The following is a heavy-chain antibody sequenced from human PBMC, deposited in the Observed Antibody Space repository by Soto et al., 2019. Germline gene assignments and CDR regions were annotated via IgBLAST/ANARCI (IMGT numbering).Heavy chain of an antibody. V-gene: IGHV1-69*05. D-gene: IGHD6-13*01. CDR1: GGTFSSYA. CDR3: ARNIAAPFDYYYGMDV. CDR2: IIPIFGTA. Sequence: QVQLVQSGAEVKKPGSSVKVSCKASGGTFSSYAISWVRQAPGQGLEWMGGIIPIFGTANYAQKFQGRVTITXXEXTXXAYMELSSLRSEDTAVYYCARNIAAPFDYYYGMDVWGQGTTVTVSS. J-gene: IGHJ6*02.